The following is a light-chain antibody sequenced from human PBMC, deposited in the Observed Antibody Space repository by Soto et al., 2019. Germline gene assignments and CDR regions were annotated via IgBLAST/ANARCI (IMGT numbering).Light chain of an antibody. J-gene: IGKJ4*01. CDR3: QQADSFPLT. V-gene: IGKV1D-12*01. Sequence: DIQMTQSPSSVSASIGDRVIISCRASQGISSWLAWYQQKPGEAPRLLIYATSRLHSGVPSRFSGSGSGTDFTLTISDLQPEDFATYYCQQADSFPLTFGGGTKVEIK. CDR2: ATS. CDR1: QGISSW.